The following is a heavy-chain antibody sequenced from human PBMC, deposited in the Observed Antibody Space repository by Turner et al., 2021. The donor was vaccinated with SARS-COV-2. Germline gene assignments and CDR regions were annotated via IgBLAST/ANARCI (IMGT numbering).Heavy chain of an antibody. Sequence: QLQLQESGPGLVKPSETLSLTCTVSGGSISSSSYYWGWIRQPPGKGLEWIGSIYYSGSTSSNPSLKSRVTISVDTSKNQFSLKLSSVTAADTAVYYCATYYYDSSGYYYGGWFDPWGQGTLVTVSS. D-gene: IGHD3-22*01. CDR3: ATYYYDSSGYYYGGWFDP. J-gene: IGHJ5*02. CDR2: IYYSGST. CDR1: GGSISSSSYY. V-gene: IGHV4-39*01.